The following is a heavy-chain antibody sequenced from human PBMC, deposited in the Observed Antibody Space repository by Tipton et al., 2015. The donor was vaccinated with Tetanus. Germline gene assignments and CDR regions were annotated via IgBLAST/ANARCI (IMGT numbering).Heavy chain of an antibody. CDR2: ISHSGGST. D-gene: IGHD2-2*01. CDR3: AKGQDRSTQDAYGF. V-gene: IGHV3-23*01. J-gene: IGHJ1*01. Sequence: GSLRLSCEVSGFTFTNYAMMWVRQTPGKGLEWVSSISHSGGSTFYADSVKGRFTISRYDSKNTLYLQLNSLRAEDSALYYCAKGQDRSTQDAYGFWCQWSLVTVSS. CDR1: GFTFTNYA.